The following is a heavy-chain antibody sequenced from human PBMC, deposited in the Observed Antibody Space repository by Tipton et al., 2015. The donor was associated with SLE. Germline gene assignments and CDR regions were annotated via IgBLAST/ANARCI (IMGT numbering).Heavy chain of an antibody. CDR2: LNTNSGDT. J-gene: IGHJ4*02. CDR3: ARSEAAAGSTFEF. D-gene: IGHD6-13*01. CDR1: GYTFTDYD. Sequence: QSGPEVKKPGASLKVSCKTSGYTFTDYDINWVRQTAGQGPEWMGWLNTNSGDTGYAQKFQGRVTMTSHTSLNTAYMELSSLRSDDTAVYYCARSEAAAGSTFEFWGQGTLVTVSS. V-gene: IGHV1-8*01.